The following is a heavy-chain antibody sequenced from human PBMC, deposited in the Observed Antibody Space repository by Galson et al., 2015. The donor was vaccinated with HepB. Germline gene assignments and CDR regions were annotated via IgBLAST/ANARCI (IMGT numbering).Heavy chain of an antibody. CDR1: GGSFSGYY. V-gene: IGHV4-34*01. Sequence: TLSLTCAVYGGSFSGYYWSWIRQPPGKGLEWIGEINHSGSTNYNPSLKSRVTISVDTSKNQFSLKLSSVTAADTAVYYCARGRGATVTTGGRVPRSHVHYYFDYWGQGTLVTVSS. CDR3: ARGRGATVTTGGRVPRSHVHYYFDY. J-gene: IGHJ4*02. CDR2: INHSGST. D-gene: IGHD4-17*01.